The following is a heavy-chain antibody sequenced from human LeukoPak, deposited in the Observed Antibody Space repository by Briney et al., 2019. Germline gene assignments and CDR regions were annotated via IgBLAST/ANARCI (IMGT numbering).Heavy chain of an antibody. J-gene: IGHJ4*02. CDR1: GGSISSSSYY. Sequence: PSETPSLTCTVSGGSISSSSYYWGWIRQPPGKGLEWIGSIYYSGSTYYNPSLKSRVTISVDTSKNQFSLKLSSVTAADTAVYYCARHFRHSGLPNYFDYWGQGTLVTVSS. D-gene: IGHD6-19*01. CDR2: IYYSGST. V-gene: IGHV4-39*01. CDR3: ARHFRHSGLPNYFDY.